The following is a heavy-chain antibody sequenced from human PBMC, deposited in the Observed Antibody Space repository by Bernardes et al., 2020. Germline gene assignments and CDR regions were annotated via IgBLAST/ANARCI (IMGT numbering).Heavy chain of an antibody. D-gene: IGHD6-19*01. Sequence: GGSLRLSFATSGFTFSNYWMPWVRQAPGKGLVWVSLINTNGNITSYADSVKGRFTVSRDNAKNTLYLQMNSLSAEDTALYYCARGGSAWYNYWGQGTLVTVSS. J-gene: IGHJ4*02. V-gene: IGHV3-74*01. CDR2: INTNGNIT. CDR1: GFTFSNYW. CDR3: ARGGSAWYNY.